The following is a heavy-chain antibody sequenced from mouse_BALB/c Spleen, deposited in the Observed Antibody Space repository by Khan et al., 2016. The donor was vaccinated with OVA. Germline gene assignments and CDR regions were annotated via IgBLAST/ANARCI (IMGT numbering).Heavy chain of an antibody. CDR3: ARGGAANYKCDGGAMEY. CDR1: GYTFTTAG. J-gene: IGHJ4*01. V-gene: IGHV9-4*02. CDR2: LITYSGDP. Sequence: QIQLVQSGPELKKPGETVRISCKVSGYTFTTAGIQWVLKMFGKGSMWSGWLITYSGDPKYAEDFKGRIAFSLEISVNTSYLQLTTLKNEDTATYFCARGGAANYKCDGGAMEYWGQGTSVTVSS. D-gene: IGHD2-12*01.